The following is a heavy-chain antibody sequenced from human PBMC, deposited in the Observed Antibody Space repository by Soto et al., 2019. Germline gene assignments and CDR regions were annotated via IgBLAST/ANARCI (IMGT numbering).Heavy chain of an antibody. CDR3: ARAIIGPFQH. J-gene: IGHJ1*01. CDR1: GFTLPGYS. Sequence: GSLRLSCAPSGFTLPGYSMNWVRQAPGKGLEWVSYISSSSDTIHYADSVKGRFIISRDNAKNVLYLQMNSLRVDDTAVYFCARAIIGPFQHWGQGTLVTVSS. V-gene: IGHV3-48*01. D-gene: IGHD3-9*01. CDR2: ISSSSDTI.